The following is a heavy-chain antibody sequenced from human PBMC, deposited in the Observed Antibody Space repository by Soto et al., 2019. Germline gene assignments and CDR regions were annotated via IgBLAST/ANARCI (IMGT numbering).Heavy chain of an antibody. Sequence: SETLSLTCTVSGGSISSYYWSWIRQPPGKGLEWIGYIYYSGSTNYNPSLKSRVTISVDTSKNQFSLKLNSMTAADTAVYYCARHNYGSGSTYFDYWGQGTLVSVSS. D-gene: IGHD3-10*01. V-gene: IGHV4-59*08. CDR3: ARHNYGSGSTYFDY. J-gene: IGHJ4*02. CDR1: GGSISSYY. CDR2: IYYSGST.